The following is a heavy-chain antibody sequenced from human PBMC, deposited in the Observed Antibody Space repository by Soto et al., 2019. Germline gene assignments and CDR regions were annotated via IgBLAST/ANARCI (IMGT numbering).Heavy chain of an antibody. V-gene: IGHV3-30*18. Sequence: HPGVSLRLSLAASGFTFSSYRMHWVPQAPGKGLEWVAVISYDGSNKYYADSVKGRFTISRDNSKNTLYLQMNSLRAEDTAVYYCAKDLSGRIAVAATIGDAFDIWGQGT. D-gene: IGHD6-19*01. J-gene: IGHJ3*02. CDR3: AKDLSGRIAVAATIGDAFDI. CDR2: ISYDGSNK. CDR1: GFTFSSYR.